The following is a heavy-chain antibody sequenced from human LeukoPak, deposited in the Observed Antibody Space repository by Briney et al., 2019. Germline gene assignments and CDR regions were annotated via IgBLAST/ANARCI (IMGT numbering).Heavy chain of an antibody. CDR2: INPNSGGT. D-gene: IGHD2-15*01. CDR3: ARDLYCSGGSCYSRFDY. V-gene: IGHV1-2*02. J-gene: IGHJ4*02. Sequence: ASVKVSCKASGYTFTSYGISWVRQAPGQGLEWMGWINPNSGGTNYAQKFQGRVTMTRDTSISTAYMELSRLRSDDTAVYYCARDLYCSGGSCYSRFDYWGQGTLGTVSS. CDR1: GYTFTSYG.